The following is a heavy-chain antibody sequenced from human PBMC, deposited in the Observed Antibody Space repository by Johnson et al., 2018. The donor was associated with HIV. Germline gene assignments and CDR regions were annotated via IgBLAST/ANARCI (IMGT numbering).Heavy chain of an antibody. J-gene: IGHJ3*02. CDR1: GITVNTNY. Sequence: VQLVESGGGVVQPGRSLRLSCAASGITVNTNYMSWVRRAPGKGLEWVSVIFCVGKTYFSDSVQGRFTISRDNFKNTGYLQMHSLRAEDTAVYYCAREIVLNSSGWYCIDAFDIWGQGTMVTVSS. CDR2: IFCVGKT. D-gene: IGHD6-19*01. V-gene: IGHV3-66*01. CDR3: AREIVLNSSGWYCIDAFDI.